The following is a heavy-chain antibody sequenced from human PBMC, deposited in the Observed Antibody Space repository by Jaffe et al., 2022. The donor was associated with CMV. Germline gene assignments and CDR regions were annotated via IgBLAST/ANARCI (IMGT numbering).Heavy chain of an antibody. J-gene: IGHJ4*02. D-gene: IGHD3-10*01. CDR3: ARGLRGSGIHPQPPFDY. V-gene: IGHV4-31*03. Sequence: QVQLQESGPGLVKPSQTLSLTCTVSGGSISSGGYYWSWIRQHPGKGLEWIGYIYYSGSTYYNPSLKSRVTISVDTSKNQFSLKLSSVTAADTAVYYCARGLRGSGIHPQPPFDYWGQGTLVTVSS. CDR2: IYYSGST. CDR1: GGSISSGGYY.